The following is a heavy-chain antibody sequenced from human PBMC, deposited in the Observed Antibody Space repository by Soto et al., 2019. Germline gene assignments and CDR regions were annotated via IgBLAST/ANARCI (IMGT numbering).Heavy chain of an antibody. J-gene: IGHJ4*02. CDR3: ARARIAVSGTTGVTDY. Sequence: QVQLVQSGAEVKKPGASVKVSCKASGYTFTSYAMHWVRQAPGQRLEWMGWINAGNGNTKYSQKFQGRVTITRDTSASTAHMELSSLRSEDTAVYYCARARIAVSGTTGVTDYWGQGTLVTASS. CDR1: GYTFTSYA. V-gene: IGHV1-3*01. D-gene: IGHD6-19*01. CDR2: INAGNGNT.